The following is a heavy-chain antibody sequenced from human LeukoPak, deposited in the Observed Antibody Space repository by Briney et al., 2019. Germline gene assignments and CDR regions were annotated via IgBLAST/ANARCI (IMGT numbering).Heavy chain of an antibody. CDR2: MNQDGTEK. CDR1: GFTFGSYW. J-gene: IGHJ4*02. D-gene: IGHD2-15*01. Sequence: PGGSLRLSCVASGFTFGSYWMTWVRQAPGKGLEWVASMNQDGTEKYYVDSVKGRFTISRDNAKNSLYLQMNSLRAEDMAVYYCARKSYCSGGSCYSGDSTPFSYWGQGTLVTVSS. V-gene: IGHV3-7*01. CDR3: ARKSYCSGGSCYSGDSTPFSY.